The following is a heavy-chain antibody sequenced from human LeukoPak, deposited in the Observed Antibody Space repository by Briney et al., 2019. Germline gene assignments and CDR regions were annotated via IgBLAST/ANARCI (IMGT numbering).Heavy chain of an antibody. CDR3: ARMGYYYYMDV. CDR2: IGTAGDT. CDR1: GFAFSSYD. Sequence: GGSLRLSCAASGFAFSSYDMHWVRQATGKGLEWVSAIGTAGDTYYPGSVKGRFTISRENAKNSLYLQMNSLRAGDTAVYYCARMGYYYYMDVWGKGTTVTVSS. D-gene: IGHD5-24*01. J-gene: IGHJ6*03. V-gene: IGHV3-13*01.